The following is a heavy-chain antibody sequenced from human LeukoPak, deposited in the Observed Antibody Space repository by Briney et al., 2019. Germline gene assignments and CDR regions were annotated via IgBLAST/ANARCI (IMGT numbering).Heavy chain of an antibody. V-gene: IGHV3-23*01. J-gene: IGHJ6*03. D-gene: IGHD1-26*01. CDR1: GFTFSSCA. CDR2: ISGSSGGT. CDR3: AKYSGSGYFYYYMDV. Sequence: GGSLRLSCAASGFTFSSCALSWVRQAPGKGLECVSAISGSSGGTYYADSVKGRLTISRDNSKNTLYLQMNSLRAEDTAVYYCAKYSGSGYFYYYMDVWGRGTTVTVSS.